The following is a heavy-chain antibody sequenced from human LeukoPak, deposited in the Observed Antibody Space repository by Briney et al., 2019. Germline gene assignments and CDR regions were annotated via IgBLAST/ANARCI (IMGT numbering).Heavy chain of an antibody. D-gene: IGHD3-22*01. CDR2: IYSGGST. V-gene: IGHV3-66*01. Sequence: GGSLRLSCAASGFTVSSNNMSWVRQAPGKGLEWVSVIYSGGSTYYADSVKGRFTISRDNSKNTLYLQMNSLRAEDTAVYYCARERGYYDSSGYAFDIWGQGTMVTVSS. CDR3: ARERGYYDSSGYAFDI. CDR1: GFTVSSNN. J-gene: IGHJ3*02.